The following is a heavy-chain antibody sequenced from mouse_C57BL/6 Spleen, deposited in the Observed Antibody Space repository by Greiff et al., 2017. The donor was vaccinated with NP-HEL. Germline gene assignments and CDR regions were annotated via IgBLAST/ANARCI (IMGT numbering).Heavy chain of an antibody. Sequence: LVESGPELVKPGASVKISCKASGYAFSSSWMNWVKQRPGKGLEWIGRIYPGDGDTNYNGKFKGKATLTADKSSSTAYMQLSSLTSEDSAVYFCARPGDYAMDYWGQGTSVTVSS. CDR1: GYAFSSSW. CDR3: ARPGDYAMDY. V-gene: IGHV1-82*01. J-gene: IGHJ4*01. CDR2: IYPGDGDT.